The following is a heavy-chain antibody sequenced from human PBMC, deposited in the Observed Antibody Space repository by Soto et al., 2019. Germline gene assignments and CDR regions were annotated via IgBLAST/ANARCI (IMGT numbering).Heavy chain of an antibody. D-gene: IGHD6-19*01. Sequence: QVQLQESGPGLVKPSQTLSLTCTVSGGSISSDGYYWSWIRQHPGKGLEWIGYIYYSGSTYYNPFLKSRVTISVDTSKNQFSLKLSSVTAADTAVYYCAREIAQQWLVRERYFDLWGRGTLVTVSS. J-gene: IGHJ2*01. CDR1: GGSISSDGYY. CDR2: IYYSGST. CDR3: AREIAQQWLVRERYFDL. V-gene: IGHV4-31*03.